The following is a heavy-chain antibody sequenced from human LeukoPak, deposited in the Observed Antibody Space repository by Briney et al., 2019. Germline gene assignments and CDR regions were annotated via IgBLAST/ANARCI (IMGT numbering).Heavy chain of an antibody. CDR3: ARLPVGNVAFDY. J-gene: IGHJ4*02. CDR2: IFYTGST. Sequence: SETLSLTCAVSGGFFTNYYWSWIRQPPGKGLEWVGYIFYTGSTNYNPSLKSRVTISLDTSEKQFSLKLTSVTAADTAVYYCARLPVGNVAFDYWGQGTLVTVSS. D-gene: IGHD1-26*01. CDR1: GGFFTNYY. V-gene: IGHV4-59*01.